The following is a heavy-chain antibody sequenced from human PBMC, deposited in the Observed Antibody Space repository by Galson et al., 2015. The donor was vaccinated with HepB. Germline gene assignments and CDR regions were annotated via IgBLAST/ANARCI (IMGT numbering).Heavy chain of an antibody. CDR1: GFTLSTYG. D-gene: IGHD1-26*01. Sequence: SLRLSCAVSGFTLSTYGMHWVRQAPGKGLEWVAVISYDGSNKYYADSAKGRFTISRDNSKNTLYLQMNSLRAEDTAVYYCAKGARWGLGLMGDYWGRGTLVTVSS. J-gene: IGHJ4*02. CDR3: AKGARWGLGLMGDY. CDR2: ISYDGSNK. V-gene: IGHV3-30*18.